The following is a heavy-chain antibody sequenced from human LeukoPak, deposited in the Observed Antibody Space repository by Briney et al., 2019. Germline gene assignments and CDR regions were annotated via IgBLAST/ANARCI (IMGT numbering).Heavy chain of an antibody. J-gene: IGHJ4*02. CDR3: ARERDIAAAEKFFDY. V-gene: IGHV1-69*04. CDR2: IIPILGIA. CDR1: GGTFSSYA. D-gene: IGHD6-13*01. Sequence: VASVKVSCKASGGTFSSYALSWVRQAPGQGLEWMGRIIPILGIANYAQKFQGRVTITADKSTSTAYMKLSSLRSEDTAVYYCARERDIAAAEKFFDYWGQGTLVTASS.